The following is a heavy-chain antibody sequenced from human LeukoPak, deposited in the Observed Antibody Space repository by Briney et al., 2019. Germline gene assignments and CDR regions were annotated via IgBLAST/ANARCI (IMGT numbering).Heavy chain of an antibody. CDR1: GFTFSSCA. J-gene: IGHJ6*02. CDR2: ISGSGGST. CDR3: AREAVPFYYYYGMDV. Sequence: GGSLRLSCAASGFTFSSCAMSWVRQAPGKGLEWVSAISGSGGSTYYADSVKGRFTISRDNSKNTLYLQMNSLRAEDTAVYYCAREAVPFYYYYGMDVWGQGTTVTVSS. D-gene: IGHD6-19*01. V-gene: IGHV3-23*01.